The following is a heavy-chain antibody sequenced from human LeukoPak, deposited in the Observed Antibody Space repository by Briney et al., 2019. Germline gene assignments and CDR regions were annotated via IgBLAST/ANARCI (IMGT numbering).Heavy chain of an antibody. J-gene: IGHJ5*02. CDR3: ARDPKYCSSTSCSGPLLFDP. Sequence: QTGGSLRLSCAASGFTFSSNSMNWVRQAPGKGLEWVSYISSTGGTIYYADSMKGRFTISRDNAKNSLYLQMNSLRVEDTAVYYCARDPKYCSSTSCSGPLLFDPWGQGTLVTVSS. CDR2: ISSTGGTI. CDR1: GFTFSSNS. D-gene: IGHD2-2*01. V-gene: IGHV3-48*04.